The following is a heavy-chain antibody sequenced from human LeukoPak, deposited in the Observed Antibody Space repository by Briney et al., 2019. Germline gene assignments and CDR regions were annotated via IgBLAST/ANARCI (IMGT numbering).Heavy chain of an antibody. D-gene: IGHD6-13*01. V-gene: IGHV4-34*01. CDR1: VGSFSGYY. Sequence: SETLSLTCAVDVGSFSGYYWSWIRQPPGKGLEWIGEINHSGSTNYNPSLKSRVTISVDTSKNQFSLKLSSVTAADTAVYYCARGFRSSWAPFDYWGQGTLVTVSS. J-gene: IGHJ4*02. CDR3: ARGFRSSWAPFDY. CDR2: INHSGST.